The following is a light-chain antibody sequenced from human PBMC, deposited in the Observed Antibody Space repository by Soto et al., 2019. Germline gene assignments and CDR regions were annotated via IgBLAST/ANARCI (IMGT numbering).Light chain of an antibody. Sequence: QSALTQPLSVSGSPGQSVTISCIGTRSDIGDSNQVSWYQHLPPKAPKLMIYDVTKRPSGVPDRFSGSKSGNTASLTISGLQPEDEADYYCCAYAGRYTPWVFGGGTKVTVL. CDR1: RSDIGDSNQ. CDR3: CAYAGRYTPWV. V-gene: IGLV2-11*01. J-gene: IGLJ3*02. CDR2: DVT.